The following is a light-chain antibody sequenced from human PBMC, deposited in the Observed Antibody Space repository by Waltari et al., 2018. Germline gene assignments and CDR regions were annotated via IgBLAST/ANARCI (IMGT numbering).Light chain of an antibody. Sequence: EIVLTQSPGTLSLSPGERATLSCRASRSIGRSVVWYQQKPGQAPRLLIYDVSRRATGMPDRVSGSGYGTDFSLTISRLEPEDFAVYYCQKDERLPATFGQGTTVEIK. V-gene: IGKV3-20*01. CDR2: DVS. CDR3: QKDERLPAT. J-gene: IGKJ1*01. CDR1: RSIGRS.